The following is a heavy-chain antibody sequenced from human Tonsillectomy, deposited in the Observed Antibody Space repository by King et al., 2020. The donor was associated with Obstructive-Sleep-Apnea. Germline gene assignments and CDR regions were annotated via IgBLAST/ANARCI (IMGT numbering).Heavy chain of an antibody. D-gene: IGHD6-13*01. Sequence: VQLVESGAEVKKPGASVKVSCKASGYSFNGNYMHWVRQAPGQGLEWMGWINPNSGGTDYAQKFQGRLTMTRDTSISTAYMELSRLSSDDTAVYYCARDAAAEFHRRVNYFDYWGQGTLVTVSS. CDR3: ARDAAAEFHRRVNYFDY. CDR2: INPNSGGT. V-gene: IGHV1-2*02. J-gene: IGHJ4*02. CDR1: GYSFNGNY.